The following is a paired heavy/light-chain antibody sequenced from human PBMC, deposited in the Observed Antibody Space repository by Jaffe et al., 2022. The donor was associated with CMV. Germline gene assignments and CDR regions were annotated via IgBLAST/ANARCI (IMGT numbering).Heavy chain of an antibody. J-gene: IGHJ4*02. V-gene: IGHV4-31*03. CDR3: ARTYCGGDCYSFFVS. D-gene: IGHD2-21*02. Sequence: QVQLQESGPGLVKPSQTLSLTCTVSGGSISSGGYYWSWIRQHPGKGLEWIGYIHYSGSTYYNPSLKSRVSISVDTSKSQFSLKLSSVTTADTAVYYCARTYCGGDCYSFFVSWGQGTLVTVSS. CDR1: GGSISSGGYY. CDR2: IHYSGST.
Light chain of an antibody. Sequence: EIVLTQSPGTLSLSPGERATLSCRASQSGSNTYLAWYQQKPGQAPRLLIYGASTRATGIPDRFSGSGSGTDFTLTISRLEPEDFAVYYCQQYGSSWLTFGGGTKVEIK. CDR3: QQYGSSWLT. J-gene: IGKJ4*01. V-gene: IGKV3-20*01. CDR1: QSGSNTY. CDR2: GAS.